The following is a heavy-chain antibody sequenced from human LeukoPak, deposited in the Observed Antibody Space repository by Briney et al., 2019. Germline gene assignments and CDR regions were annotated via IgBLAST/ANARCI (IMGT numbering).Heavy chain of an antibody. CDR2: INSDGSSI. V-gene: IGHV3-74*01. Sequence: GGSLRLSCAASGFTFSSYWMHWVRQAPGKGLVWVSRINSDGSSISYADSVKGRFTISRDNAKNTLYLQMNSLIAEDTAVYYCGRVVYSRCGELLYEYGAFDIWGQGTMVTVSS. CDR3: GRVVYSRCGELLYEYGAFDI. J-gene: IGHJ3*02. D-gene: IGHD3-10*01. CDR1: GFTFSSYW.